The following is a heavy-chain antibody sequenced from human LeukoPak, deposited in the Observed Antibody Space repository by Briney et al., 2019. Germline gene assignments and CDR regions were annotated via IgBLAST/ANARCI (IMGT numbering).Heavy chain of an antibody. V-gene: IGHV3-30*18. Sequence: PGGSLRLSYAASGFTFSSYGMHWVRQAPGKGLEWVAVISYDGSNKYYADSVKGRFTISRDNSKNTLYLQMNSLRAEDTAVYYCAKSKGSSGYYYLLSGYYFDYWGQGTLVTVSS. CDR2: ISYDGSNK. D-gene: IGHD3-22*01. J-gene: IGHJ4*02. CDR1: GFTFSSYG. CDR3: AKSKGSSGYYYLLSGYYFDY.